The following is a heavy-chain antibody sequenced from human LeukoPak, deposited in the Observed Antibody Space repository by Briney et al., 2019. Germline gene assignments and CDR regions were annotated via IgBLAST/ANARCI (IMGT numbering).Heavy chain of an antibody. D-gene: IGHD3-9*01. CDR1: GFSFREYP. CDR3: ARAQISIISSGQYLDV. CDR2: ISNDGSNE. J-gene: IGHJ6*02. V-gene: IGHV3-30-3*01. Sequence: GGSLRLSYVASGFSFREYPIHWVRQAPGKGLEWVAVISNDGSNEYDAEFVKGRFTMSRDNSKNTVFLDMNNLRTEDTAVYYCARAQISIISSGQYLDVWGQGTTVTVSS.